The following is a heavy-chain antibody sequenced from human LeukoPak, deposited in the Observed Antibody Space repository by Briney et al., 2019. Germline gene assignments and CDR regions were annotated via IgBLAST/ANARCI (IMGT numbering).Heavy chain of an antibody. D-gene: IGHD3-3*01. CDR2: ISYDGSNK. V-gene: IGHV3-30*18. Sequence: PGRSLRLSCAASGFTFSSYGMRWVRQAPGKGLEWVAVISYDGSNKYYADSVKGRFTISRDNSKNTLYLQMNSLRAEDTAVYYCAKDPTIFGVVTPPNVWFDPRGQGTLVTVSS. CDR3: AKDPTIFGVVTPPNVWFDP. J-gene: IGHJ5*02. CDR1: GFTFSSYG.